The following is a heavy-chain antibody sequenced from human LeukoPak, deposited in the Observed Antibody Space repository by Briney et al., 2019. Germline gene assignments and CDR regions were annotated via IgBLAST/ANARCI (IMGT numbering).Heavy chain of an antibody. V-gene: IGHV3-7*03. D-gene: IGHD3-9*01. CDR3: AAGKYFGDY. J-gene: IGHJ4*02. Sequence: GGSLRLSCVASGFTFSSYWMTWVRQAPGQGLEWVASIKEDGSEKYYVDSVKGRFTISRDNAKNSLYLQMNSLRAEDTAVYYCAAGKYFGDYWGQGTLVTVSS. CDR2: IKEDGSEK. CDR1: GFTFSSYW.